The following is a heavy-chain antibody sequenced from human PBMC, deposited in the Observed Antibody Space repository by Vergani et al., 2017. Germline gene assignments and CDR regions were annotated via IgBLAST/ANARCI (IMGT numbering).Heavy chain of an antibody. CDR1: GFTFSSYG. CDR2: IWYDGSNK. Sequence: QVQLVESGGGVVQPGRSLRLSCAASGFTFSSYGMHWVRQAPGKGLEWVAVIWYDGSNKYYADSVKGRFTISRDNSKNTLYLQMNSLRAEDTAVYYCAKDRIGYCSGGSCYSGAVDYWGQGTLVTVSS. CDR3: AKDRIGYCSGGSCYSGAVDY. D-gene: IGHD2-15*01. J-gene: IGHJ4*02. V-gene: IGHV3-33*06.